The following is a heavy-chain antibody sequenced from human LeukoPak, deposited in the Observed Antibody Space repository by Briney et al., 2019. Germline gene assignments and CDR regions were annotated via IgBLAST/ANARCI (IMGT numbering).Heavy chain of an antibody. D-gene: IGHD1-26*01. Sequence: SETLSLTCTVSAGSISSYYWSWSRQPAGKGLEWIGRIYSSGSTDYNPSLKSRVIMSVDTSKNQFSLRLSSVTAADTAVYYCARDEVGATEGGYYFDYWGQGTLVTVSS. J-gene: IGHJ4*02. CDR1: AGSISSYY. CDR2: IYSSGST. CDR3: ARDEVGATEGGYYFDY. V-gene: IGHV4-4*07.